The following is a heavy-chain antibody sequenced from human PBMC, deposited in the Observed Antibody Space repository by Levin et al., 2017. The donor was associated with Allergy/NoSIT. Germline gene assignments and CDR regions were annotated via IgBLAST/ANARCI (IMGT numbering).Heavy chain of an antibody. CDR3: ARSSGSSFDY. CDR2: VWYDGSDK. J-gene: IGHJ4*02. D-gene: IGHD1-26*01. CDR1: GFTFSSYG. Sequence: GESLKISCAASGFTFSSYGMHWVRQAPGKGLEWVAAVWYDGSDKYYADSVKGRFTISRDNSKNTLYLQMNSLRAEDTAVYYCARSSGSSFDYWGQGTLVTVSS. V-gene: IGHV3-33*01.